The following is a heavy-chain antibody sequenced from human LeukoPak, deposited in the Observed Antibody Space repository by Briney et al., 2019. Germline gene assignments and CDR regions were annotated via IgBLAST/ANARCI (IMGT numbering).Heavy chain of an antibody. Sequence: GGSLRLSCAASGFTFSSYEMNWVRQAPGKGLEWVSYISSSGSAIYYADSVKGRFTISRDNAKNSLYLQMNSLRAEDTAVYYCAREGEEMPYPQYYFDYWGQGTLVTVSS. J-gene: IGHJ4*02. V-gene: IGHV3-48*03. CDR3: AREGEEMPYPQYYFDY. CDR2: ISSSGSAI. CDR1: GFTFSSYE. D-gene: IGHD3-16*01.